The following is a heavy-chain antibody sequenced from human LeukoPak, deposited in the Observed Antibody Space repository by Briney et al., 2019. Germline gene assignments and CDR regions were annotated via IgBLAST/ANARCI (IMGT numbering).Heavy chain of an antibody. J-gene: IGHJ3*02. Sequence: GGSLRLSCAASGFTFSSYAMSWVRQAPGKGLEWVSAISGSGGSTYYADSVKGRFTISRDNFKNTLYLQMNSLRAEDTAVYYCAKDHMIVVVLGAFDIWGQGTMVTVSS. D-gene: IGHD3-22*01. CDR2: ISGSGGST. CDR3: AKDHMIVVVLGAFDI. V-gene: IGHV3-23*01. CDR1: GFTFSSYA.